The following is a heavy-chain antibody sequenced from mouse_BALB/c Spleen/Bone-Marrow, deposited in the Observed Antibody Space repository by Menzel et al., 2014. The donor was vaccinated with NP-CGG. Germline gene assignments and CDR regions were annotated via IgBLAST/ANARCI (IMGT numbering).Heavy chain of an antibody. CDR1: GYTFTSYY. Sequence: QVQLQQPGAEPVKPGASVKLSCKASGYTFTSYYMYWVKQRPGQGLEWIGEINPSNGGTNFNEKFKSKATLTVDKSSNTAYVQLSSLASEDSAVYHCTRSNYGYWFFDVWGAGTTVTVSS. CDR2: INPSNGGT. D-gene: IGHD1-1*01. CDR3: TRSNYGYWFFDV. V-gene: IGHV1S81*02. J-gene: IGHJ1*01.